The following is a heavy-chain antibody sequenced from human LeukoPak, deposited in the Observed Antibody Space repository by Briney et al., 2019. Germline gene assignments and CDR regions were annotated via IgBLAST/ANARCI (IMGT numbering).Heavy chain of an antibody. Sequence: GASVKVSCKASGYTFASYAINWVRQATGQGLEWMGWMNPNSGNTGYAQKFQGRVTMTRNTSISTAYMELSSLRSEDTAVYYCARGIVGATEYYYYYGMDVWGQGTTVTVSS. V-gene: IGHV1-8*01. CDR3: ARGIVGATEYYYYYGMDV. D-gene: IGHD1-26*01. J-gene: IGHJ6*02. CDR1: GYTFASYA. CDR2: MNPNSGNT.